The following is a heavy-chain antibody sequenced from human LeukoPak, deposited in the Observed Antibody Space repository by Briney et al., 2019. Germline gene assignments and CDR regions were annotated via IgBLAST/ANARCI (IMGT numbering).Heavy chain of an antibody. D-gene: IGHD6-19*01. Sequence: SETLSLTCTVSGGSISSSSYYWGWIRRPPGKGLEWIGSIYYSGSTNYNPSLKSRVTISVDTSKNQFSLKLSSVAAADTAVYYCARGFAVASDYWGQGTLVTVSS. J-gene: IGHJ4*02. V-gene: IGHV4-39*07. CDR3: ARGFAVASDY. CDR1: GGSISSSSYY. CDR2: IYYSGST.